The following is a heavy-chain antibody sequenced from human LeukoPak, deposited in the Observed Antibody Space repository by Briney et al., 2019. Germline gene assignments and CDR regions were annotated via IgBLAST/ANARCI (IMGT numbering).Heavy chain of an antibody. CDR1: GFTFSSYA. Sequence: GGSLRLSCAASGFTFSSYAMSWGRQAPGKGLEGVSTIGGGGVSTYYVDSVKGRFTISRNNSKDALYLQMNSLRAEDTDVYYCAKAGSLLYWKFDYWGQGTLVTVSS. V-gene: IGHV3-23*01. D-gene: IGHD2-15*01. CDR2: IGGGGVST. CDR3: AKAGSLLYWKFDY. J-gene: IGHJ4*02.